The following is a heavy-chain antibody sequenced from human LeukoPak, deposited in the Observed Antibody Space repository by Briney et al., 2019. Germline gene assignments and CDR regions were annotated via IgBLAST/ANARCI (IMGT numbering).Heavy chain of an antibody. J-gene: IGHJ4*02. D-gene: IGHD6-19*01. CDR3: AKDQWLVLNY. Sequence: PGGSLRLSCAASGFTFSNYGMSWVRQAPGKGLEWVAFIQYSGNNKYYADSVKGRFTISRDDSKNTLYLQMNSLRSDDAALYYCAKDQWLVLNYWGQGTLVTVSS. CDR1: GFTFSNYG. CDR2: IQYSGNNK. V-gene: IGHV3-30*02.